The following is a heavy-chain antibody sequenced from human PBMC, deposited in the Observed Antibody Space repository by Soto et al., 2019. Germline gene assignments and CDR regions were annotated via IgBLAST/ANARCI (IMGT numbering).Heavy chain of an antibody. Sequence: QVQLVQSGAEVKKPGASVKVSCKASGYTFTSYGISWVRQAPGQGLEWMGWISAYNGNTNYAQKLQGRVTMTTDTSTSTAYMGLRSLRSDDTAVYYCARLKYDFWSGSPPYYFDYWGQGTLVTVSS. J-gene: IGHJ4*02. D-gene: IGHD3-3*01. CDR2: ISAYNGNT. CDR1: GYTFTSYG. V-gene: IGHV1-18*01. CDR3: ARLKYDFWSGSPPYYFDY.